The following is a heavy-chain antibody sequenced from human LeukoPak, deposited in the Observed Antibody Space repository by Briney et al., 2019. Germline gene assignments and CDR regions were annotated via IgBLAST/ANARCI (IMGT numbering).Heavy chain of an antibody. CDR3: ARHRCTNGVCYKVYYYYYYMDV. V-gene: IGHV4-39*01. Sequence: SETLSLTCTVSGGSISSSDFYWGWIRQPPGKGLEWIGVISYSGGTSYNPSLKSRVTISVDTSKSHFSLKLSSVTAADTAVYYCARHRCTNGVCYKVYYYYYYMDVWGKGTTVTVSS. CDR2: ISYSGGT. J-gene: IGHJ6*03. D-gene: IGHD2-8*01. CDR1: GGSISSSDFY.